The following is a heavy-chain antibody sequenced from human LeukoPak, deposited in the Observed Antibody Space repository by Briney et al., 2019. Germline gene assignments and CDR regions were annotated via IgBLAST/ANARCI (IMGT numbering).Heavy chain of an antibody. CDR2: ISYDGSNK. Sequence: PGGSLRLSCKASGFTFTNAWMNWVRQAPGKGLEWVAVISYDGSNKYYADSVKGRFTISRDNSKNTLYLQMNSLRAEDTAVYYCARDRSEYYYYAMDVWGQGTTVTVSS. V-gene: IGHV3-30-3*01. CDR1: GFTFTNAW. CDR3: ARDRSEYYYYAMDV. J-gene: IGHJ6*02. D-gene: IGHD2/OR15-2a*01.